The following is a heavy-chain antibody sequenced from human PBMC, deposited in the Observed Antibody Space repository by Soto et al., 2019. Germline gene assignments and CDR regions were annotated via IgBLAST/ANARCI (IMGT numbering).Heavy chain of an antibody. CDR3: ARGLVMVRGPGAFDI. J-gene: IGHJ3*02. D-gene: IGHD3-10*01. CDR1: GFTFSSYD. CDR2: IGTAGDT. V-gene: IGHV3-13*01. Sequence: EVQLVESGGGLVQPGGSLRLSCAASGFTFSSYDMHWVRQATGKDLEWVSAIGTAGDTYYPGSVKGRFTITRENAKNSLDRQMNSLRAEDTAVYYCARGLVMVRGPGAFDIWGKGTMVTVSS.